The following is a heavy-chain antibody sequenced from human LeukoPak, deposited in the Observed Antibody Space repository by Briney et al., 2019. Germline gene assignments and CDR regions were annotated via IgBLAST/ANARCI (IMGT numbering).Heavy chain of an antibody. D-gene: IGHD6-13*01. J-gene: IGHJ4*02. CDR1: GFTFSSYS. V-gene: IGHV3-21*01. CDR3: ARDGKLSRGQQLVFDY. Sequence: PEGSLRLSCAASGFTFSSYSMNWVRQAPGKGLEWVSSISSSSSYIYYADSVKGRFTISRDNAKNSLYLQMNSLRAEDTAVYYCARDGKLSRGQQLVFDYWGQGTLVTVSS. CDR2: ISSSSSYI.